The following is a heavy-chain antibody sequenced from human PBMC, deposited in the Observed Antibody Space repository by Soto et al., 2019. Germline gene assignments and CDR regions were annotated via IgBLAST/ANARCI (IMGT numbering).Heavy chain of an antibody. CDR1: GFTFRSYG. CDR3: ARDRLVPYGYVMYV. V-gene: IGHV3-33*01. Sequence: QMQLVESGGGVVQPGRSLRLSCAASGFTFRSYGIHCVRQAPGKGLECVALIWFDGSKKYYVDSVKGRFAVSRDNSKNTLYLQMNILRVEDTAVYYCARDRLVPYGYVMYVCGQGTTVTVSS. J-gene: IGHJ6*02. CDR2: IWFDGSKK. D-gene: IGHD2-2*01.